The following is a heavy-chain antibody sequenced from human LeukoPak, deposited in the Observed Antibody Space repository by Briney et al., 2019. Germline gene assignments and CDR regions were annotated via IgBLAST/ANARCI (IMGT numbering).Heavy chain of an antibody. CDR3: ARVTLDGSGMWSYYYGMDV. V-gene: IGHV4-39*07. Sequence: PSETLSLTCTVSGGSISSSSYYWGWIRQPPGKGLEWIGSIYYSGSTYYNPSLKSRVTISVDTSKNQFSLKLSSVTAADTAVYYCARVTLDGSGMWSYYYGMDVWGQGTTVTVSS. J-gene: IGHJ6*02. CDR2: IYYSGST. D-gene: IGHD3-10*01. CDR1: GGSISSSSYY.